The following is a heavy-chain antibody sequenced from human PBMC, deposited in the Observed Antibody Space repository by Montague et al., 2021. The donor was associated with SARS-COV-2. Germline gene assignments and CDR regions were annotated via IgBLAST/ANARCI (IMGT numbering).Heavy chain of an antibody. CDR1: GFTFSNYA. CDR2: ISYDGSNE. Sequence: SLRLSCAASGFTFSNYAMHWVRQAPGKGLEWVAVISYDGSNEYYVDSVRGRFTISRDSSKNSLYLQMNGLRTEDTAVYYCARDQGPPFYGSGTYYNYKARERGYGRDVWGQGTTVIVSS. V-gene: IGHV3-30*04. J-gene: IGHJ6*02. CDR3: ARDQGPPFYGSGTYYNYKARERGYGRDV. D-gene: IGHD3-10*01.